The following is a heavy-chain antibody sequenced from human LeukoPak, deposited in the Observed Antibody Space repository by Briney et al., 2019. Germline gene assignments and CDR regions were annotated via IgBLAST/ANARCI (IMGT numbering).Heavy chain of an antibody. D-gene: IGHD3-22*01. Sequence: GGSLRLSCAASGFTFSSYSMNWVRQAPGKGLEWVSSISSSSSYIYYADSVKGRFTISRDNAKNSLYLQMNSLRAEDTAVYYCARADSSGYYHPINWGQGTLVTVSS. CDR1: GFTFSSYS. J-gene: IGHJ4*02. CDR2: ISSSSSYI. V-gene: IGHV3-21*01. CDR3: ARADSSGYYHPIN.